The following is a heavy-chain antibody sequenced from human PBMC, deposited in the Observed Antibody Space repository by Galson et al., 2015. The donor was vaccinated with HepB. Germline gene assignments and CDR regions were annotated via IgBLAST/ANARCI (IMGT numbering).Heavy chain of an antibody. CDR3: ARDRVRFGELNYYYGMDV. J-gene: IGHJ6*02. Sequence: SLRLSCAASGFTFSSYAMHWVRQAPGKGLEWVAVISYDGSNKYYADSVKGRFTISRDNSKNTLYLQMNSLRAEDTAVYYCARDRVRFGELNYYYGMDVWGQGTTVTVSS. CDR1: GFTFSSYA. D-gene: IGHD3-10*01. CDR2: ISYDGSNK. V-gene: IGHV3-30*04.